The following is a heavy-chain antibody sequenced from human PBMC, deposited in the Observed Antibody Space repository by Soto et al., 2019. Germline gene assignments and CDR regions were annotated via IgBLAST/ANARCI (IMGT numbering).Heavy chain of an antibody. D-gene: IGHD2-21*01. J-gene: IGHJ4*02. CDR2: IHYSGST. CDR1: GGSISNYY. V-gene: IGHV4-59*01. Sequence: PSETLSLTCTVSGGSISNYYWSWIRQPPGKGLEWIGFIHYSGSTNYNPSLKSRVTMSVDTSKNQLSLKLTSVNAADTAVYYCTRGGDAYKNGHWGQGTLVTVSS. CDR3: TRGGDAYKNGH.